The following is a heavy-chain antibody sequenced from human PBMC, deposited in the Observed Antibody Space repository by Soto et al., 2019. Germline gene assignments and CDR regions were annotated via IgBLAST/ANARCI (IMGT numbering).Heavy chain of an antibody. CDR2: INPGGGST. Sequence: GASAKVSSKDSARTYTSYAISWVRQAPGQGLEWMGIINPGGGSTSYAQKFQGRVTMTRDTSTSTVYMELSSLRSEDTDVYYCARGGGSIVGVIGGAFDIWGQGTMVTVSS. J-gene: IGHJ3*02. CDR1: ARTYTSYA. D-gene: IGHD3-22*01. V-gene: IGHV1-46*01. CDR3: ARGGGSIVGVIGGAFDI.